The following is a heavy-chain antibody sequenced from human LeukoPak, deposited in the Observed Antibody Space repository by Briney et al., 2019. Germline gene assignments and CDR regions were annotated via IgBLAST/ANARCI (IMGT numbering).Heavy chain of an antibody. CDR1: GYTFTGYY. Sequence: ASVKVSCKASGYTFTGYYMHWVRQAPGQGLEWIGWINPNSGGTNYAQKFQGRVTMTRDTSISTAYMELSRLRSDDTAVYYCARQLEGVPAALFDYWGQGTLVTVSS. V-gene: IGHV1-2*02. CDR2: INPNSGGT. D-gene: IGHD2-2*01. CDR3: ARQLEGVPAALFDY. J-gene: IGHJ4*02.